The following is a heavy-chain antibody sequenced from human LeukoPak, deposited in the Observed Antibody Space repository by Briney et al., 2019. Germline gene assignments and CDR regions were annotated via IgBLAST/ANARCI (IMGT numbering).Heavy chain of an antibody. D-gene: IGHD3-10*02. Sequence: GGSLRLSCAASGFTFSSYEMNWVRQAPGNGLEWVSYISSSGSTIYYADSVKGRFTISRDNAKNSLYLQMNSLRAEVTAVYYCAELGITMIGGVWGKGTTVTISS. CDR3: AELGITMIGGV. CDR1: GFTFSSYE. J-gene: IGHJ6*04. V-gene: IGHV3-48*03. CDR2: ISSSGSTI.